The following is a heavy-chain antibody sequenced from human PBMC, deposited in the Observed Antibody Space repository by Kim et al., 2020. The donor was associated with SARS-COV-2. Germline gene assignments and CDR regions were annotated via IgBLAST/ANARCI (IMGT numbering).Heavy chain of an antibody. J-gene: IGHJ4*02. D-gene: IGHD5-18*01. V-gene: IGHV3-53*01. CDR3: ARADGYKALGSDY. Sequence: YADSVKGRFTISRDNSKNTLYLQMSSLRAEDTAVYYCARADGYKALGSDYWGQGTLVTVSS.